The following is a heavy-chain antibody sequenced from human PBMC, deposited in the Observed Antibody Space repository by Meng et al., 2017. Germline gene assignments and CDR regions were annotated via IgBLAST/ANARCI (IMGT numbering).Heavy chain of an antibody. Sequence: ASVKVSCKASGCTFTSYGISWVRQAPGQGLEWMGWISAYNGNTNYAQKLQGRVTMTTDTSTSTAYMELRSLRSDDTAVYYCARDAPYCGGDGYSLWGQGTLVTVSS. D-gene: IGHD2-21*02. V-gene: IGHV1-18*01. CDR2: ISAYNGNT. CDR3: ARDAPYCGGDGYSL. CDR1: GCTFTSYG. J-gene: IGHJ4*02.